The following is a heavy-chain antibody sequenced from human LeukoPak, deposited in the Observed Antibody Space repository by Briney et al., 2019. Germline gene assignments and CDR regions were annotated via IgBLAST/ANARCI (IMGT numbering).Heavy chain of an antibody. CDR3: ARGVHGDYDFWSGYFTYYYYYYMDV. Sequence: SETLSLTCTASGVSISSYYWSWIRQPPGKGLEWIGYIYYSGSTNYNPSLKSRVTISVDTSKNQFSLKLSSVTAADTAVYYCARGVHGDYDFWSGYFTYYYYYYMDVWGKGTTVTVSS. V-gene: IGHV4-59*01. CDR2: IYYSGST. CDR1: GVSISSYY. J-gene: IGHJ6*03. D-gene: IGHD3-3*01.